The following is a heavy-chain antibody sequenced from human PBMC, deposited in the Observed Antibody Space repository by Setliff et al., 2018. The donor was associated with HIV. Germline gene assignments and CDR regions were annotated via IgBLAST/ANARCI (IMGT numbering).Heavy chain of an antibody. J-gene: IGHJ6*03. CDR3: ARDIDYWSPAARRFFYYMDV. D-gene: IGHD6-6*01. V-gene: IGHV3-30*03. CDR1: GFTFKSYG. CDR2: ISYDGINK. Sequence: PGGSLRLSCVDNGFTFKSYGMHWVRQAPGKGLEWVAFISYDGINKHYADSVKGRFTISRDNSRNSLYLQMNSLRGEDTAVYYCARDIDYWSPAARRFFYYMDVWGKGTTVTVSS.